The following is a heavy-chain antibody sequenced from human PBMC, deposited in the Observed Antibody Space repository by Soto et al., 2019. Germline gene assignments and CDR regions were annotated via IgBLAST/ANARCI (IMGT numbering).Heavy chain of an antibody. CDR2: ISAYNGNT. D-gene: IGHD6-13*01. CDR1: GYTFTSYG. CDR3: ARDQSSSSWLPTYYYGMDV. J-gene: IGHJ6*02. Sequence: GASVKVSCKASGYTFTSYGISWVRQAPGQGLEWMGWISAYNGNTNYAQKLQGRVTMTTDTSTSTAYMELRSLRSDDTAVYYCARDQSSSSWLPTYYYGMDVWAQGNTVPVSS. V-gene: IGHV1-18*01.